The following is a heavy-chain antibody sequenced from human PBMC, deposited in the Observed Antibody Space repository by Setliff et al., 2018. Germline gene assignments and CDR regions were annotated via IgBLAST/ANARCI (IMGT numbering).Heavy chain of an antibody. V-gene: IGHV3-7*03. J-gene: IGHJ4*02. CDR1: GFTFSDYY. D-gene: IGHD3-3*01. CDR3: ARRHIGVIIGYYFDY. CDR2: IKHDGSAK. Sequence: GGSLRLSCAASGFTFSDYYMSWIRQAPGKGLEWVGNIKHDGSAKYYVDSVKGRFTISRDNAKNSLYLQMNSLRAEDTAVYYCARRHIGVIIGYYFDYWGQGTLVTVSS.